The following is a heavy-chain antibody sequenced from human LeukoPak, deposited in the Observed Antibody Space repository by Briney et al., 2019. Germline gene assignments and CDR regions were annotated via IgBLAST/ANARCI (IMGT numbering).Heavy chain of an antibody. D-gene: IGHD6-13*01. CDR1: GFTFSSYG. Sequence: PGGSLRLSCAASGFTFSSYGMHWVRQAPGKGLEWVAFIRYDGSNKYYADSVEGRFTISRDNSKNTLYLQMNSLRAEDTAVYYCAKDQGSSWYLGYFDYWGQGTLVTVSS. CDR3: AKDQGSSWYLGYFDY. CDR2: IRYDGSNK. J-gene: IGHJ4*02. V-gene: IGHV3-30*02.